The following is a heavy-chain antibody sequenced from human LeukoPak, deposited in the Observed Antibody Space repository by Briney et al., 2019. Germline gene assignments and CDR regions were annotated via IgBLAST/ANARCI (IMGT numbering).Heavy chain of an antibody. J-gene: IGHJ6*02. CDR1: GFAFSTYE. V-gene: IGHV3-48*03. D-gene: IGHD5-12*01. Sequence: PGGSLRLSCAASGFAFSTYEMSWVRQAPGKGLEWVSYISSRSGTSTYYADSVKGRLTISRDNSKNSLYLQMNSLRTEDTALYYCAKTRVRHSGYDYDTDYGMDVWGQGTTVTVSS. CDR3: AKTRVRHSGYDYDTDYGMDV. CDR2: ISSRSGTST.